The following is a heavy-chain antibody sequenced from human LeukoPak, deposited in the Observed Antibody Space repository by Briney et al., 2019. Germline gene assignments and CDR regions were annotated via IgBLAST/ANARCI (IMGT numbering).Heavy chain of an antibody. CDR3: ASAVPFQLVH. Sequence: SETLSLTCTVSGGSISSGGHYWSWIRQHPGKGLEWIGYIYYSGSTYYNPSLKSRVTISVDTSKNQFSLKLSSVTAADTAVYYCASAVPFQLVHWGQGTLVTVSS. V-gene: IGHV4-31*03. CDR2: IYYSGST. J-gene: IGHJ4*02. CDR1: GGSISSGGHY. D-gene: IGHD6-13*01.